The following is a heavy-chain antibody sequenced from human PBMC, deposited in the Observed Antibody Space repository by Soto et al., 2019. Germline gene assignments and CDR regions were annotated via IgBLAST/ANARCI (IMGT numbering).Heavy chain of an antibody. J-gene: IGHJ4*02. CDR3: AKNLRCSGGSCYKCCNY. Sequence: GGSLRLSCAASGFTFSSYAMSWVRQAPGKGLEWVSAISGSGGSTYYADSVKGRFTISRDNSKNTLYLQMNSLRAEDTAVYYCAKNLRCSGGSCYKCCNYWGQGTLVTVSS. CDR1: GFTFSSYA. CDR2: ISGSGGST. D-gene: IGHD2-15*01. V-gene: IGHV3-23*01.